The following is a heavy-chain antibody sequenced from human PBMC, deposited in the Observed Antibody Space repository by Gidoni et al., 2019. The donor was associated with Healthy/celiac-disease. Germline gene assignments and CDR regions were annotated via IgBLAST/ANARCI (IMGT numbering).Heavy chain of an antibody. D-gene: IGHD3-10*01. J-gene: IGHJ4*02. V-gene: IGHV4-59*01. CDR3: ARVMVRGDPQFDY. Sequence: QVQLQASGSGLVTSSESLSLTCTFSVGAISRYYWSWIRQPTGKGLEWIGYSYYSGSTNYNPSLKSRVTISVDKSKNQFSLQLSSVTAADTAVYYCARVMVRGDPQFDYWGQGTLVTVSS. CDR2: SYYSGST. CDR1: VGAISRYY.